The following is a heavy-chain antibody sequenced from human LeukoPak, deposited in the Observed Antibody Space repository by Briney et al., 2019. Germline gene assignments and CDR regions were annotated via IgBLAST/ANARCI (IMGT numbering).Heavy chain of an antibody. J-gene: IGHJ4*02. Sequence: PSETLSLTCNVSGGSISSYYYHWIRPAPGKGLEWIGYMYYSGGTNYSPSLQSRVTISIDTSKGQFSLKLTSVTAADTAVYYCARGLGSGQYSSGWLVYWGQGTLVTVSS. V-gene: IGHV4-59*01. D-gene: IGHD6-19*01. CDR3: ARGLGSGQYSSGWLVY. CDR1: GGSISSYY. CDR2: MYYSGGT.